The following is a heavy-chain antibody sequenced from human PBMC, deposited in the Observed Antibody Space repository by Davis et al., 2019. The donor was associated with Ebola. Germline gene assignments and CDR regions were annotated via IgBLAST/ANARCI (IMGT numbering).Heavy chain of an antibody. V-gene: IGHV1-2*02. CDR2: INPNSGGT. CDR3: ARDTERSSGWSDAFDI. J-gene: IGHJ3*02. Sequence: ASVKVSCKASGYTFTGYYMHWVRQAPGQGLEWMGWINPNSGGTNYAQKFQGRVTMTRDTSISTAYMELSRLRSEDTAVYYCARDTERSSGWSDAFDIWGQGTMVTVSS. D-gene: IGHD6-19*01. CDR1: GYTFTGYY.